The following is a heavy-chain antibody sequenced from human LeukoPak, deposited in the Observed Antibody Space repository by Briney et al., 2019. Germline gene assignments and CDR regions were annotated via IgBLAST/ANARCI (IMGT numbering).Heavy chain of an antibody. CDR1: GGTFSSYA. V-gene: IGHV1-69*04. CDR3: VLCSGGSCYSGGFDY. J-gene: IGHJ4*02. CDR2: IIPILGIA. D-gene: IGHD2-15*01. Sequence: SVKVSCKASGGTFSSYAISWVRQAPGQGLEWMGRIIPILGIANYAQKFQGRATITADKSTSTAYMELSSLRSEDTAVYYCVLCSGGSCYSGGFDYWGQGTLVTVSS.